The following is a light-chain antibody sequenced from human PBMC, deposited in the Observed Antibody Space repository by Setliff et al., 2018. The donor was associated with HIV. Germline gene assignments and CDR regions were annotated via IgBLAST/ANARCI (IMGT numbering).Light chain of an antibody. CDR1: IGNYDI. J-gene: IGLJ1*01. Sequence: SVLTQPASVSGSPGQSIAISCTGTIGNYDIVSWYQHHPGKAPKLMIYEVNKRPSGVSDRFSGSKSGNTAALTISGLQPEDGADYYCCSFANSYVFGTGTKVTVL. CDR3: CSFANSYV. CDR2: EVN. V-gene: IGLV2-23*02.